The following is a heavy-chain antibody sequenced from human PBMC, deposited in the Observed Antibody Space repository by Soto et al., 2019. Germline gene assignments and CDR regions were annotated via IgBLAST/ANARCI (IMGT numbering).Heavy chain of an antibody. CDR3: ARDDSSLDD. V-gene: IGHV4-4*02. CDR2: IYDRGST. D-gene: IGHD6-13*01. J-gene: IGHJ4*02. CDR1: GCSFSSSNW. Sequence: SESLSLSCAVSGCSFSSSNWWRWVRQPRGRGLEGIGVIYDRGSTNYKQSLKSRVTISVDKSKNKLSLKLSSVTAADTAVYYCARDDSSLDDWGQGTLVTVSS.